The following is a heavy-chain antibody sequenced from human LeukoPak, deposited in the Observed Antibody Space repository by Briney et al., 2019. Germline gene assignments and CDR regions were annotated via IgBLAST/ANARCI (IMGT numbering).Heavy chain of an antibody. CDR1: GYTFTSYG. CDR3: ARDFPYSYGYKGDFDY. Sequence: GASVKVSCKASGYTFTSYGISWVRQAPGQGLEWMGWISAYNGNTNYAQKLQGRVTMTTDTSTSTAYMELSSLRSDDTAVYYCARDFPYSYGYKGDFDYWGQGTLVTVSS. J-gene: IGHJ4*02. D-gene: IGHD5-18*01. CDR2: ISAYNGNT. V-gene: IGHV1-18*04.